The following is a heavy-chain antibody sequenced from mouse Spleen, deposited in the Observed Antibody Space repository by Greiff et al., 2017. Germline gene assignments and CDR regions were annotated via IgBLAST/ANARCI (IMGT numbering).Heavy chain of an antibody. CDR1: GFTFSDYG. CDR3: ARQDLYGNYFDY. J-gene: IGHJ2*01. D-gene: IGHD2-1*01. Sequence: EVKLMESGGGLVKPGGSLKLSCAASGFTFSDYGMHWVRQAPEKGLEWVAYISSGSSTIYYADTVKGRFTISRDNAKNTLFLQMTSLRSEDTAMYYCARQDLYGNYFDYWGQGTTLTVSS. V-gene: IGHV5-17*01. CDR2: ISSGSSTI.